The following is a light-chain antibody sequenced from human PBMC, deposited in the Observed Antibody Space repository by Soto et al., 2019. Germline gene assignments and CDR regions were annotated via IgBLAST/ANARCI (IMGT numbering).Light chain of an antibody. Sequence: QSALTQPASLSGSPGQSITISCTGTSSDIGAYDYVSWFQQHPGKAPKLMIHGVTNRPSGVSSRFSGSKSDYTASLTISGLQAEDEADYYCSSYTTAFFYVFGTGTKLTVL. CDR2: GVT. J-gene: IGLJ1*01. CDR1: SSDIGAYDY. CDR3: SSYTTAFFYV. V-gene: IGLV2-14*01.